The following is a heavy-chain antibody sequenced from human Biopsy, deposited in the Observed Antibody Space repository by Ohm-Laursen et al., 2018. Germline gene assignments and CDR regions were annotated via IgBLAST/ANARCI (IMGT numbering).Heavy chain of an antibody. Sequence: ASVKVSCKASGYTFTAYFMHWVRQAPGQGLEWLGWINPNNGATYYTQTFQGRVTLTRDTSISTAYMDLTRLRSDDTAVYYCARDYGDSPDYWGQGTLVTVSS. V-gene: IGHV1-2*02. CDR3: ARDYGDSPDY. J-gene: IGHJ4*02. CDR1: GYTFTAYF. D-gene: IGHD4-17*01. CDR2: INPNNGAT.